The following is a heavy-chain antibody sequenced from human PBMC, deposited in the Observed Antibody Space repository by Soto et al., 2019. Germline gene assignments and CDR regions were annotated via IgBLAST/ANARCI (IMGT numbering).Heavy chain of an antibody. D-gene: IGHD2-15*01. V-gene: IGHV3-48*02. Sequence: PGGSLRLSCAASGFTFSSYSMNWVRQAPGKGLEWDSYISSSSSTIYYADSVKGRFTISRDNAKNSLYLQMNSLRDEDTAVYYCASLSYCSGGSCYFRRGYGMDVWGQGTTVTVSS. CDR3: ASLSYCSGGSCYFRRGYGMDV. CDR2: ISSSSSTI. CDR1: GFTFSSYS. J-gene: IGHJ6*02.